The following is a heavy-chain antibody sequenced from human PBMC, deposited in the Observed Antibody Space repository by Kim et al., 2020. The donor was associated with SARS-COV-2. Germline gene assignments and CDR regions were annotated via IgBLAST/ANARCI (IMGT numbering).Heavy chain of an antibody. CDR1: GGSFSGYY. CDR3: ASEEDYIAAAGY. Sequence: SETLSLTCAVYGGSFSGYYWSWIRQPPGKGLEWIGEINHSGSTNYNPSLKSRVTISVDTSKNQFSLKLSSVTAADTAVYYCASEEDYIAAAGYWGQGTLVTDSS. J-gene: IGHJ4*02. CDR2: INHSGST. V-gene: IGHV4-34*01. D-gene: IGHD6-13*01.